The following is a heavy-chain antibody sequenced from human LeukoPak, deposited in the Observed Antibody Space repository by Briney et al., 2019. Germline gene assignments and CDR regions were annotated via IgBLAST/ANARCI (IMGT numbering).Heavy chain of an antibody. D-gene: IGHD3-22*01. CDR2: IYYSGST. V-gene: IGHV4-59*01. CDR3: ARDIGSSGLDNWFDL. CDR1: GGSISSYY. Sequence: PSETLSLTCTVSGGSISSYYWSWIRQPPGKGLEWIGYIYYSGSTNYNPSLKSRVTISVDTSKNQFSLKLSSVTAADTAVYYCARDIGSSGLDNWFDLWGQGTLVTVSS. J-gene: IGHJ5*02.